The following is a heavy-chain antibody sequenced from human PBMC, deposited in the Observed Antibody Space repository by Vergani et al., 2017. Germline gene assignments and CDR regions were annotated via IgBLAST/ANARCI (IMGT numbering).Heavy chain of an antibody. CDR1: GGTFSSYA. D-gene: IGHD6-13*01. CDR3: ARVGGSAAAGTFFLDP. J-gene: IGHJ5*02. Sequence: QVKLVQSGAEVKKPGSSVKVSCKASGGTFSSYAISWVRQAPGQGLEWMGGIIPIFGTANYAQKFQGRVTITADESTSTAYMELSSLRSEDTAVYYCARVGGSAAAGTFFLDPWGQGTLVTVSS. CDR2: IIPIFGTA. V-gene: IGHV1-69*01.